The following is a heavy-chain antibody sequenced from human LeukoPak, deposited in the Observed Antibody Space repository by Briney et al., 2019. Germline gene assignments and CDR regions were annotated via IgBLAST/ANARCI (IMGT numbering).Heavy chain of an antibody. V-gene: IGHV3-64D*06. J-gene: IGHJ4*02. CDR3: VKDLYKGDTSSWYYFDY. CDR1: GFTFSNCA. Sequence: GGSLRLSCSASGFTFSNCAMHWVRQAPGKGPEYVSVISSYGDKTYYADPVKGRFTISRDNSKNTVSLQMSSLRAEDTAVYYCVKDLYKGDTSSWYYFDYWGQGTLVTVSS. CDR2: ISSYGDKT. D-gene: IGHD6-13*01.